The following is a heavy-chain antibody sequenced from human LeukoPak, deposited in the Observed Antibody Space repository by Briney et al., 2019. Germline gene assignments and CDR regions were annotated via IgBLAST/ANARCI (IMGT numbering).Heavy chain of an antibody. CDR3: AREYSSGWYYYGMDV. V-gene: IGHV1-2*02. CDR2: INPNSGGT. J-gene: IGHJ6*02. CDR1: GYTFTGYY. D-gene: IGHD6-19*01. Sequence: ASVKVSCKASGYTFTGYYMHWVRQAPGQGLEWMGWINPNSGGTNYAQKFQGRVTMTRDTSISTAYMELSRLRSDDTAVYYCAREYSSGWYYYGMDVWGQGTTVTVSS.